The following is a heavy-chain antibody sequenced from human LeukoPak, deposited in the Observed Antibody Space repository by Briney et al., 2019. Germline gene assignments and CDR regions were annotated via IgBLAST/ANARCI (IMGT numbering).Heavy chain of an antibody. J-gene: IGHJ5*02. CDR1: GGSISSGGYY. Sequence: SETLSLTCTVSGGSISSGGYYWSWIRQHPGKGLEWIGYIYYSGSTYYNPSLKSRVTISVDTSKNQFSLKLSSVTAADTAVYYCARDFWSGLSPRFDPWGRGTLVTVSS. CDR3: ARDFWSGLSPRFDP. CDR2: IYYSGST. D-gene: IGHD3-3*01. V-gene: IGHV4-31*03.